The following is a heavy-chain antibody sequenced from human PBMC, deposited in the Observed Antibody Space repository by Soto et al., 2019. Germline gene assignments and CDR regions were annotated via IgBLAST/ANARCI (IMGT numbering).Heavy chain of an antibody. CDR1: GLTFSSYA. D-gene: IGHD3-3*01. J-gene: IGHJ6*02. CDR2: ISGSGGST. Sequence: GGSLRLSCAASGLTFSSYAMSWVRQAPGKGLEWVSAISGSGGSTYYADSVKGRFTISRDNSKNTLYLQMDSLRAEDTAVYYCANLFGGVPKFTPGMDVWGQGTTVTVSS. V-gene: IGHV3-23*01. CDR3: ANLFGGVPKFTPGMDV.